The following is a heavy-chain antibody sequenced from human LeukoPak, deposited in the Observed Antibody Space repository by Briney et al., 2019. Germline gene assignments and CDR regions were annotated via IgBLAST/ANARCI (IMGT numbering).Heavy chain of an antibody. V-gene: IGHV1-24*01. CDR3: ATGGVWDLLGY. J-gene: IGHJ4*02. D-gene: IGHD1-26*01. CDR1: GYAFSDHF. CDR2: LDPEDGQI. Sequence: GASVKVSCKGSGYAFSDHFIHWVRQAPGQGLEWMGGLDPEDGQIIYAQQFQGRVTMTEDTSTDTAYMELSSLRSEDTAVYYCATGGVWDLLGYWGQGTLVTVSS.